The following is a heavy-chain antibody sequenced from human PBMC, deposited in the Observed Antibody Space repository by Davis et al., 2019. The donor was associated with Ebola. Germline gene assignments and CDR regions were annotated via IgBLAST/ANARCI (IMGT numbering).Heavy chain of an antibody. Sequence: GGSLRLSCAASGFTFSSYDMNWVRQAPGKGLEWVPSISSGSYYIYYADSLKGRFTISGDTLKNTLYLQMNNLRVEDTAVYYCARGRYGDGDYWGQGTQVTVSS. J-gene: IGHJ4*02. CDR2: ISSGSYYI. V-gene: IGHV3-21*04. D-gene: IGHD2-21*02. CDR1: GFTFSSYD. CDR3: ARGRYGDGDY.